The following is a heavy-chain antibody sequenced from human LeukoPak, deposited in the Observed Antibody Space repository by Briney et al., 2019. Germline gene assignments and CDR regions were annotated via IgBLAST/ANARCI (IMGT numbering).Heavy chain of an antibody. CDR3: AREGDYYGSGSYYPNWFDP. J-gene: IGHJ5*02. Sequence: ASVKVSCKASGGTFSSYAISWVRQAPGQGLEWMGGIIPIFGTANHAQKFQGRVTITADESTSTAYMELSSLRSEDTAVYYCAREGDYYGSGSYYPNWFDPWGQGTLVTVSS. CDR1: GGTFSSYA. D-gene: IGHD3-10*01. CDR2: IIPIFGTA. V-gene: IGHV1-69*13.